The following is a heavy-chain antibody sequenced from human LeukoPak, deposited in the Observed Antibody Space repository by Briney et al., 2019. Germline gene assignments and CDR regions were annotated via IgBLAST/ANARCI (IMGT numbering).Heavy chain of an antibody. CDR1: GGSISSGDYY. CDR3: ARVGRIGMVRGVITPFYYYYGMDV. J-gene: IGHJ6*02. Sequence: SETLSLTCTVSGGSISSGDYYWSWIRQPPGKGLEWIGYIYYSGSTYYNPSLKSRVTISVDTSKNQFSLRLTSVTAADTAVYYCARVGRIGMVRGVITPFYYYYGMDVWGQGTTVTVSS. V-gene: IGHV4-30-4*08. D-gene: IGHD3-10*01. CDR2: IYYSGST.